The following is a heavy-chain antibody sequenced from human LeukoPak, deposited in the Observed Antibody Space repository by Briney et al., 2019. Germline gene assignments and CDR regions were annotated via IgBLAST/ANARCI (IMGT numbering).Heavy chain of an antibody. CDR2: INPSGGST. J-gene: IGHJ5*02. CDR1: GYTFTSYY. V-gene: IGHV1-46*01. Sequence: ASVKVSCKASGYTFTSYYMHWVRQAPGQGLEWMGIINPSGGSTSYAQKFQGRVTMTRDTSTSTAYMELSSLRSEDTAVYYCARDDYGAHAGFDPWGQGTLVTVSS. D-gene: IGHD4-17*01. CDR3: ARDDYGAHAGFDP.